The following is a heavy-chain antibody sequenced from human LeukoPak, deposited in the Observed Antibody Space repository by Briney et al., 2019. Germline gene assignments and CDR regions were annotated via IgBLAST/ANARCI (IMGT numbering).Heavy chain of an antibody. J-gene: IGHJ4*02. V-gene: IGHV3-7*03. Sequence: PGGSLRLSCVASGFTFVSHWMTWVRQASGKGLEWVANINQDGSEKYYVDSVKGRFTISRDNSKNTLYLQMNSLRAEETAVYYCAKERSRGGDCLDYWGQGTLVTVSS. CDR3: AKERSRGGDCLDY. D-gene: IGHD2-21*02. CDR2: INQDGSEK. CDR1: GFTFVSHW.